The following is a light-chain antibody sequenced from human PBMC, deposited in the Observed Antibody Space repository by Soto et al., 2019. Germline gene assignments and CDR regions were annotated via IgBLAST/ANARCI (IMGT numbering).Light chain of an antibody. V-gene: IGKV1-12*02. Sequence: DIQMTQSPSSVSASIGDRVTISCRASQGIAGWLAWYQQKPGKAPKLLIYTAYRLESGVPSRFSGSGSGTDFTLTISSLQPEDYATYYCQQTNSFPFTFGGGTKVEIK. CDR2: TAY. J-gene: IGKJ4*01. CDR1: QGIAGW. CDR3: QQTNSFPFT.